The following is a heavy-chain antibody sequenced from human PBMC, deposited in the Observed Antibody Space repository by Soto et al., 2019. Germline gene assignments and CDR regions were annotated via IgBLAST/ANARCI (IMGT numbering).Heavy chain of an antibody. D-gene: IGHD3-10*01. CDR1: GFTFSSYA. J-gene: IGHJ4*02. CDR3: AREPYGSGSKGPY. CDR2: ISYDGSNK. V-gene: IGHV3-30-3*01. Sequence: QVQLVESGGGVVQPGRSLRLSCAASGFTFSSYAMHWVRQAPGKGLEWVAVISYDGSNKYYADSVKGRFTISRDNSKNTLYLQMNSLRAEDTAVYYCAREPYGSGSKGPYWGQGTLVTVSS.